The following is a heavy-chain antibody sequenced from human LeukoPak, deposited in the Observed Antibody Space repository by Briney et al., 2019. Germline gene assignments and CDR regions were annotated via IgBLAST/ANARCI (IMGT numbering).Heavy chain of an antibody. J-gene: IGHJ1*01. CDR3: AKDRGPGPLYFQH. Sequence: PGGSLRLSCAASGFNFDDYAMHWVRQAPGTGLEWVSGINWDSASIGYADSVKGRFTISRDNAKNSLYLQMNSLRAEDTALYYCAKDRGPGPLYFQHWGQGTLVTVSS. CDR2: INWDSASI. D-gene: IGHD6-25*01. V-gene: IGHV3-9*01. CDR1: GFNFDDYA.